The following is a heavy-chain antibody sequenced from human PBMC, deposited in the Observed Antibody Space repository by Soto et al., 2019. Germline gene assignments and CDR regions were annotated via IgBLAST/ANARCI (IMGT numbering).Heavy chain of an antibody. V-gene: IGHV3-48*03. D-gene: IGHD3-10*01. CDR3: VTRLLWFGDSVNAS. Sequence: GGSLRLSCEASGLTFSRIEMNWVRQAQGRGLEWVSYISSSGATIYYADFVKGRFTISRDNAQNSLFLQMNSLTGEDTAVYYCVTRLLWFGDSVNASWGQGTLVTVSS. J-gene: IGHJ5*02. CDR2: ISSSGATI. CDR1: GLTFSRIE.